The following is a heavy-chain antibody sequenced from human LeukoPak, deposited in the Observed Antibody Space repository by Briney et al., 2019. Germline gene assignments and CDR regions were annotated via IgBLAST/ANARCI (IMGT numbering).Heavy chain of an antibody. CDR1: GFTFDDYA. J-gene: IGHJ1*01. CDR2: ISWNSGSI. V-gene: IGHV3-9*01. D-gene: IGHD6-13*01. CDR3: AKASSSWYGYFQH. Sequence: GESLRLSCAASGFTFDDYAMHWVRQAPGKGLEWVSGISWNSGSIGYADSVKGRFTISRDNAKNSLYLQMNSLRAEDTALYYCAKASSSWYGYFQHWGQGTLVTVSS.